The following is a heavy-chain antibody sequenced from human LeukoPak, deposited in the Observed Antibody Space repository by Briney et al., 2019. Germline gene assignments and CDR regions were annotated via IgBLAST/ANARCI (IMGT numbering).Heavy chain of an antibody. V-gene: IGHV4-59*08. CDR1: GGSISSYY. J-gene: IGHJ5*02. CDR2: IYYSGST. D-gene: IGHD3-22*01. CDR3: ARHGSYYYDSSGYASGNWFDP. Sequence: SETLSLTCTVSGGSISSYYWSWIRQPPGKGLEWIGNIYYSGSTNYNPSLKSRVTISVDTSKNQSSLKLSSVTAADTAVYYCARHGSYYYDSSGYASGNWFDPWGQGALVTVSS.